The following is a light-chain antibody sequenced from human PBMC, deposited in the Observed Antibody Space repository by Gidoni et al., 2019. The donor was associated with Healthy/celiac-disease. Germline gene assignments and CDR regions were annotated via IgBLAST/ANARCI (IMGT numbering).Light chain of an antibody. CDR1: QSISSY. Sequence: DIQMTPSPSSLSASVGDRVTITCRASQSISSYLNWYQQKPGKAPKLLIYAASSLQSGVPSRFSGSGSGTDFTLTISSLQPEDFATYYCQQSGTFGQGTKLEIK. J-gene: IGKJ2*01. CDR2: AAS. V-gene: IGKV1-39*01. CDR3: QQSGT.